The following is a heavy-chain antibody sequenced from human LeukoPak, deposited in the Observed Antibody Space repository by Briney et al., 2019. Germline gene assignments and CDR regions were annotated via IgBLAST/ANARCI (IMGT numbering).Heavy chain of an antibody. Sequence: GGSLRLSCAASGFTVSSNYMSWVRQAPGKGLEWVSVIYSGGSTYYADSVKGRSTISRDNSKNTLYLQMNSLRAEDTAVYYCARDRSGSYWAWDYWGQGTLVTVSS. D-gene: IGHD1-26*01. CDR1: GFTVSSNY. V-gene: IGHV3-66*01. CDR2: IYSGGST. CDR3: ARDRSGSYWAWDY. J-gene: IGHJ4*02.